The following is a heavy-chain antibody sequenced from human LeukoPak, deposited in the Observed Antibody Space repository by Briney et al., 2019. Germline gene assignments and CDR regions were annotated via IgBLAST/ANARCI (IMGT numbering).Heavy chain of an antibody. CDR2: INSDGSST. D-gene: IGHD5-12*01. J-gene: IGHJ3*02. CDR3: ASGYSGYDAFDI. Sequence: GGSLRLSCAASGFTFSSYWMHWVPQAPGKGLVWVSRINSDGSSTTYADSVKGRFTISRDNAKNTLYLQMNSLRAEDTAVYYCASGYSGYDAFDIWGQGTMVTVSS. V-gene: IGHV3-74*01. CDR1: GFTFSSYW.